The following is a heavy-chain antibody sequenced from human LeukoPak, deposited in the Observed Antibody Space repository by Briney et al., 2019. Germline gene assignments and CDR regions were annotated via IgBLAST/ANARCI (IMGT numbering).Heavy chain of an antibody. D-gene: IGHD3-22*01. CDR2: ISWNSGSI. CDR1: GFTFDDYA. J-gene: IGHJ4*02. CDR3: AKDYYDSSGYYFSPYYFDY. V-gene: IGHV3-9*01. Sequence: GRSLRLSCAASGFTFDDYAMHWVRQAPGKGLEWVSGISWNSGSIGYADSVKGRFTISRDNAKNSLYLQMNSLRAEDTALYYCAKDYYDSSGYYFSPYYFDYWGQGTLVTVS.